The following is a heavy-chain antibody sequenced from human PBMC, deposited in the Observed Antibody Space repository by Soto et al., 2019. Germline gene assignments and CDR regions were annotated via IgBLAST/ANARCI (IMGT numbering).Heavy chain of an antibody. D-gene: IGHD3-22*01. Sequence: QVQLVQSGAEVKKPGASVKVSCKASGYTFASYGINWVRQAPGQGLEWLGWISPYDGYTHYAQILQGRVSMTTDTSTKTAYMELRSLRSDDPALYYCARGGYYDSSGARNYYFYGMNVWGQGTTVTVSS. V-gene: IGHV1-18*01. CDR2: ISPYDGYT. J-gene: IGHJ6*02. CDR1: GYTFASYG. CDR3: ARGGYYDSSGARNYYFYGMNV.